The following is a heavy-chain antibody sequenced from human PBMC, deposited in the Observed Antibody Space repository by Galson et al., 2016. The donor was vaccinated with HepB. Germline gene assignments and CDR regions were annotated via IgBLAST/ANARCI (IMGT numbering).Heavy chain of an antibody. Sequence: SVKVSCKASGYIFSNYHLHWVRQAPGQGLEWMGAINHSDITTNYAQKFQGRVTMTSDTATSTVYMELSRLRSDDTAVYYCAIDRTVTTHLHYWGQGTLVTVSS. CDR3: AIDRTVTTHLHY. V-gene: IGHV1-46*03. D-gene: IGHD4-17*01. J-gene: IGHJ4*02. CDR2: INHSDITT. CDR1: GYIFSNYH.